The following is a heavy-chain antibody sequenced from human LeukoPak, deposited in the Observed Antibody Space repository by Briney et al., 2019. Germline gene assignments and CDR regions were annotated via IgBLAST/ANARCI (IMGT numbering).Heavy chain of an antibody. V-gene: IGHV4-59*01. CDR1: GGSISSYY. J-gene: IGHJ6*04. CDR2: IYYSGST. Sequence: SETLSLTCTVSGGSISSYYWSWIRQPPGKGLEWIGYIYYSGSTNYNPSLKSRVTISVDTSKNQFSLKLSSVTAADTAVYYCARDPSEGMDAWGKGTTVTVSS. CDR3: ARDPSEGMDA.